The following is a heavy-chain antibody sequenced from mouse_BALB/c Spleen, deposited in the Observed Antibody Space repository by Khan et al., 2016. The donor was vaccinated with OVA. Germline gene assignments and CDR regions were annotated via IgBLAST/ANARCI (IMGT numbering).Heavy chain of an antibody. CDR2: ISSAGTYT. J-gene: IGHJ3*01. CDR1: GFTFSTFV. Sequence: EVELVESGGGLVKPGGSLKLSCSASGFTFSTFVMSWVRQTPEKRLEWVATISSAGTYTYFSDSVKGRFTISRDNAKNTLYLKMNSLRSEDTAMYYCTNVNYCWFAYWGQGTQVTVSA. D-gene: IGHD1-3*01. V-gene: IGHV5-9-1*01. CDR3: TNVNYCWFAY.